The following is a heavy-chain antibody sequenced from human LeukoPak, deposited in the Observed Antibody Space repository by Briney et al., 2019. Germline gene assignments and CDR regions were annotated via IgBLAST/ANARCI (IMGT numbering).Heavy chain of an antibody. D-gene: IGHD6-13*01. CDR1: GYTFTSYY. J-gene: IGHJ6*03. CDR3: ARDLSQHLSSSTTPWYYMDV. CDR2: INPSGGST. Sequence: ASVKVSCKASGYTFTSYYMHWVRQAPGQGLEWMGIINPSGGSTSYAQKFQGRVTMTRDMSTSTVYMELSSLRSEDTAVYYCARDLSQHLSSSTTPWYYMDVWGKGTTVTVSS. V-gene: IGHV1-46*01.